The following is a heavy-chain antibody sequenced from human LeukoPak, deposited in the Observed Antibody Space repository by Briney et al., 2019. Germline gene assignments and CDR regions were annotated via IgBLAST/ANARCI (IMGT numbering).Heavy chain of an antibody. V-gene: IGHV3-53*01. D-gene: IGHD6-6*01. CDR2: IYSGGST. CDR1: GFTVSSNY. Sequence: GGSLRLSCAASGFTVSSNYMSWVRQAPGKGLEWVSVIYSGGSTYYADSVKGRFTISRDNSKNTLYLQMNSLRAEDTAVYYCARVIAARQRYYYYYMDVWGKGTTVTVSS. J-gene: IGHJ6*03. CDR3: ARVIAARQRYYYYYMDV.